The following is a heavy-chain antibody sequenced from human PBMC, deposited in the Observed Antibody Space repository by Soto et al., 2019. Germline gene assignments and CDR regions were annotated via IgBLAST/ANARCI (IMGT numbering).Heavy chain of an antibody. V-gene: IGHV1-2*02. Sequence: ASVKVSCKASGYTFTGSDVHWVRQAPGQGLEWMGWINPDTGGTNYAQKFQGRVTMTRDTSVATAYMDLSRLTFDDTALYYRARDINGYDPDYCGQGTPVTVSS. CDR1: GYTFTGSD. D-gene: IGHD5-12*01. CDR3: ARDINGYDPDY. J-gene: IGHJ4*02. CDR2: INPDTGGT.